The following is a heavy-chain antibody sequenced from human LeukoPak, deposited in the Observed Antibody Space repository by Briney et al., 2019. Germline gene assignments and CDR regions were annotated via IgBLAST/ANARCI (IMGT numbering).Heavy chain of an antibody. CDR2: IYSTDNT. J-gene: IGHJ4*02. CDR1: AFTVNSNY. Sequence: GGSLRLSCAASAFTVNSNYMSWVRQAPGKGLEWVSVIYSTDNTYYADSVKGRFTISRDISKRTLYLQMNSLRPEDTAVYYCARDLWDATGYWGQGTLVTVSS. CDR3: ARDLWDATGY. V-gene: IGHV3-66*03. D-gene: IGHD1-14*01.